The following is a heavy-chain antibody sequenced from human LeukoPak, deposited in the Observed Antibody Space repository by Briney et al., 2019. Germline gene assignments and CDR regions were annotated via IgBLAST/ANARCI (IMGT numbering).Heavy chain of an antibody. CDR1: GFIFSNDA. CDR3: AKSFGVVIDY. Sequence: GGSLRLSCAAAGFIFSNDAMSWVRQAPGKGLEWVAVISYDGSNKYYADSVKGRFTISRDNSKNTLYLQMNSLRAEDTAVYYCAKSFGVVIDYWGQGTLVTVSS. CDR2: ISYDGSNK. D-gene: IGHD3-3*01. J-gene: IGHJ4*02. V-gene: IGHV3-30-3*02.